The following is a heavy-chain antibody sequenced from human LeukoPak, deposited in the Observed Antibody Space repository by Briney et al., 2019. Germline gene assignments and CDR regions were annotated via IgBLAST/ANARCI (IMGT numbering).Heavy chain of an antibody. CDR2: IYYSGST. D-gene: IGHD6-19*01. V-gene: IGHV4-59*01. J-gene: IGHJ4*02. Sequence: SETLSLTCTVYGGSIISYYWSWVRQPPGKGLEWIGYIYYSGSTNYNPSLKSRVTISVDTSKNQFSLKLSSVPAADTAVYYCARSIGYSSGWLGYWGQGTLVTXSS. CDR3: ARSIGYSSGWLGY. CDR1: GGSIISYY.